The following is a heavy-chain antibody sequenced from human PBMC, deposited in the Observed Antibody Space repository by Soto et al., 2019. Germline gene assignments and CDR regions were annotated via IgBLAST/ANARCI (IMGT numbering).Heavy chain of an antibody. D-gene: IGHD7-27*01. J-gene: IGHJ6*02. Sequence: EVQLAESGGGLVQPGGSLRLSCAASGFTFSSYSMNWVRQAPGKGLQWISYISSSSNTIYYADSVKGRFTISRDYAKNSLYLQMNSLTDEDTAVYYCVRSVPGDQTYFWYGMDVWGQGTTVTVSS. CDR1: GFTFSSYS. V-gene: IGHV3-48*02. CDR2: ISSSSNTI. CDR3: VRSVPGDQTYFWYGMDV.